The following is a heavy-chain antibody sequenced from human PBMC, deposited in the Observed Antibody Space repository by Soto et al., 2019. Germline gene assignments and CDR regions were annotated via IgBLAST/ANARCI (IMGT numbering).Heavy chain of an antibody. CDR3: VRDSAFHDARTAGD. Sequence: EVHLVESGGGLVQPGGSLRLSCAGSGFTFNLYDMKWVRQAPGKGPEWVAHISNSGSTTDYADSVEGRFTISRDNVKGSLYLQMNSLRDDDTALYYCVRDSAFHDARTAGDWGQGTLVTVSS. V-gene: IGHV3-48*02. D-gene: IGHD2-8*01. CDR1: GFTFNLYD. CDR2: ISNSGSTT. J-gene: IGHJ4*02.